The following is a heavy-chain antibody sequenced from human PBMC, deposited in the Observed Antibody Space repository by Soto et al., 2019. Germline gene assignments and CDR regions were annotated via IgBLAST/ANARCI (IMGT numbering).Heavy chain of an antibody. CDR2: ISYDGSQK. J-gene: IGHJ4*02. CDR1: GFTFSSYG. CDR3: VKEMGGSYYSAYYFDY. V-gene: IGHV3-30*18. Sequence: QVQLVESGGGVVQPGKSLSLSCVASGFTFSSYGMHWVRQAPGKGLEWVALISYDGSQKYYGVSVKGRFTISRDNSKNTLYLEMNSLRGDDTALYYCVKEMGGSYYSAYYFDYWGQGTLVTVSS. D-gene: IGHD1-26*01.